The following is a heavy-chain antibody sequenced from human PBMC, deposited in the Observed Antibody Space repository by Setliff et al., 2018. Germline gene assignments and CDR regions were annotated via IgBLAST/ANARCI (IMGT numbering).Heavy chain of an antibody. CDR3: ARGPPDFVVVPAAAKFDY. D-gene: IGHD2-2*01. J-gene: IGHJ4*02. V-gene: IGHV1-18*01. Sequence: ASVKVSCKASGGTFSSYAISWVRQAPGQGLEWMGWNSVYAREFQGRVTMTIDTPTSTAYMELRSLRSDDTAVYYCARGPPDFVVVPAAAKFDYWGPGTLVTVSS. CDR2: NSV. CDR1: GGTFSSYA.